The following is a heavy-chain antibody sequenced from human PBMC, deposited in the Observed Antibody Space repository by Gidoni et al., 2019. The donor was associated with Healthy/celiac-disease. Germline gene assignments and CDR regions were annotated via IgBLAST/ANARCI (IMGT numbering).Heavy chain of an antibody. V-gene: IGHV6-1*01. D-gene: IGHD6-13*01. CDR1: GDSVSSNSAA. Sequence: QVQLQQSGPGLVKHSQTLSPTCAIPGDSVSSNSAAWNWIRQSPSRGLEWLGRTYYRSKWYNDYAVSVKSRITINPDTSKNQFSLQLNSVTPEDTAVYYCARSSSSWYVSGVDPWGQGTLVTVSS. CDR3: ARSSSSWYVSGVDP. J-gene: IGHJ5*02. CDR2: TYYRSKWYN.